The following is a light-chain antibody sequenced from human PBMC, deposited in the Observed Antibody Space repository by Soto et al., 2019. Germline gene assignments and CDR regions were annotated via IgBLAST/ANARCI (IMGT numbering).Light chain of an antibody. CDR2: QDS. V-gene: IGLV3-1*01. CDR3: QAWDSSTHVV. J-gene: IGLJ2*01. CDR1: KLGDKY. Sequence: SYELTQPPSVSVSLGQTASITCSGDKLGDKYACWYQQKPGQSPVLVIYQDSKRPSGIPERFSGSNSGNTATLTISGTQAMDEADYYCQAWDSSTHVVFGGGTKLTVL.